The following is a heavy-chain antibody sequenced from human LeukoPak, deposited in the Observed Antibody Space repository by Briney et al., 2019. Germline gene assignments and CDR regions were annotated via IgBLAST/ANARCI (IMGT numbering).Heavy chain of an antibody. D-gene: IGHD1-26*01. CDR2: IYYSGST. Sequence: SETLSLTCTVSGGSISSYYWSWIRQLPGKGLEWIGYIYYSGSTNYNPSLKSRVTISVDTSKNQFSLKLSSVTAADTAVYYCARIRGELLQAFDIWGQGTMVTVSS. CDR3: ARIRGELLQAFDI. V-gene: IGHV4-59*01. CDR1: GGSISSYY. J-gene: IGHJ3*02.